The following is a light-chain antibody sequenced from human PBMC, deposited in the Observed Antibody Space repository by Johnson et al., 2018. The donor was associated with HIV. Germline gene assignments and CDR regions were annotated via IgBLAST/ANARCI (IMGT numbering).Light chain of an antibody. CDR3: GTWDSSLTVGV. CDR1: SSNIGRNY. J-gene: IGLJ1*01. CDR2: DNN. Sequence: QSVLTQPPSVSAAPGQKVTISCSGSSSNIGRNYVSWYQQLPGTAPKLLIFDNNKRPSGIPDRFSGPKSGTSAALDIAGLQTGDEADYYCGTWDSSLTVGVFGSGTKVTVL. V-gene: IGLV1-51*01.